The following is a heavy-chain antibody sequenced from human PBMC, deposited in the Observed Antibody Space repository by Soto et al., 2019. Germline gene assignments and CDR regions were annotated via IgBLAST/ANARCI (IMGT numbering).Heavy chain of an antibody. J-gene: IGHJ3*02. CDR3: ALLGYCSSTSCYGDAFDI. Sequence: ASVKVPCKASGYTFTSYGLSWVRQAPGQGLEWMGWISAYSGDTNYAQKLQGRVTMTRDTSISTAYMELSRLRSDDTAVYYCALLGYCSSTSCYGDAFDIWGQGTMVTVSS. D-gene: IGHD2-2*01. V-gene: IGHV1-18*01. CDR1: GYTFTSYG. CDR2: ISAYSGDT.